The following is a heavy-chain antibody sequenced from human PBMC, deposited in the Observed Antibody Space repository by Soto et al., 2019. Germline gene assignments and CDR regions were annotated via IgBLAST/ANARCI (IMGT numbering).Heavy chain of an antibody. Sequence: EVKLVESGGGLVQPGGSLRLSCAASGFTFSNYWMYWVRQAPGQGLVWVSRINSDGSVSRYADSVKGRLTISRDNVKNTLYLQMNSRRVADTAVYYCARGDCVGGSCYSLAGSFYYYMDVWGKGTTVTVFS. CDR1: GFTFSNYW. V-gene: IGHV3-74*01. CDR3: ARGDCVGGSCYSLAGSFYYYMDV. D-gene: IGHD2-15*01. J-gene: IGHJ6*03. CDR2: INSDGSVS.